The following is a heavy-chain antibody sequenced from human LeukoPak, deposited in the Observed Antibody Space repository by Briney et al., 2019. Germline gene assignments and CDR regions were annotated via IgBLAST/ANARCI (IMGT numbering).Heavy chain of an antibody. CDR2: ISYDGSNK. D-gene: IGHD2-15*01. J-gene: IGHJ3*02. Sequence: PGGSLRLSCAASGFTFSSYGMHWVRQAPGKGLEWVAVISYDGSNKYYADSVKGRFTISRDNSKNTLYLQMNSLRAEDTAVYYCARTKYYCSGGSCYSGGAYDAFDIWGQGTMVTVSS. CDR1: GFTFSSYG. V-gene: IGHV3-30*03. CDR3: ARTKYYCSGGSCYSGGAYDAFDI.